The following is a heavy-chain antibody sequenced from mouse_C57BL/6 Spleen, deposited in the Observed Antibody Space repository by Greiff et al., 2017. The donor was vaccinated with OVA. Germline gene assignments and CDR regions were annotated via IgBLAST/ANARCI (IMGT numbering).Heavy chain of an antibody. CDR3: ARSGWLLRYFDV. J-gene: IGHJ1*03. Sequence: QVHVKQPGTELVKPGASVKLSCKASGYTFTSYWMHWVKQRPGQGLEWIGNINPSNGGTNYNEKFKSKATLTVDKSSSTAYMQLSSLTSEDSAVYYCARSGWLLRYFDVWGTGTTVTVSS. D-gene: IGHD2-3*01. CDR1: GYTFTSYW. V-gene: IGHV1-53*01. CDR2: INPSNGGT.